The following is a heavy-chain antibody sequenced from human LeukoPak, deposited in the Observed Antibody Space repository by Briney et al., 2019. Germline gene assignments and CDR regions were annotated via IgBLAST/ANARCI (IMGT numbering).Heavy chain of an antibody. Sequence: GASVKVSCKASGGTFSSYAISWVRQAPGQGLEWMGRIIPILGIANYAQKFQGRVTITADKSTSTAYMELSSLRSEDTAVYYCAREGLAVAADYYYYGMVVWGQGTTVTVSS. CDR1: GGTFSSYA. V-gene: IGHV1-69*04. J-gene: IGHJ6*02. CDR2: IIPILGIA. D-gene: IGHD6-19*01. CDR3: AREGLAVAADYYYYGMVV.